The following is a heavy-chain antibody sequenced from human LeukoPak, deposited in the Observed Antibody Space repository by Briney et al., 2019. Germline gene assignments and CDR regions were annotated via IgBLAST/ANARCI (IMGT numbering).Heavy chain of an antibody. CDR2: ISSDSGGI. J-gene: IGHJ5*02. CDR3: AKGGHSNSFNWFDA. V-gene: IGHV3-9*01. Sequence: GGSLRLSCAASGFNFDAYAMHWVRQLPGKGLEWVSGISSDSGGIGYADSVKGRFTISRDNAKNSLNLQMNSLRPEDTALYYCAKGGHSNSFNWFDAWGQGALVTVSS. CDR1: GFNFDAYA. D-gene: IGHD6-13*01.